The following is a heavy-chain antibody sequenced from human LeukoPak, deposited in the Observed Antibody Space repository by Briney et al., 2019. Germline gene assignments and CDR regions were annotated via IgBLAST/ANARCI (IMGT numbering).Heavy chain of an antibody. D-gene: IGHD3-10*01. CDR1: GYTFTSYG. CDR3: ARDRGPYYYYGMDV. J-gene: IGHJ6*02. Sequence: ASVKVSCKASGYTFTSYGISWVRQAPGQGLEWMGGIIPIFGTANYAQKFQGRVTITADESTSTAYMELSSLRSEDTAVYYCARDRGPYYYYGMDVWGQGTTVTVSS. V-gene: IGHV1-69*13. CDR2: IIPIFGTA.